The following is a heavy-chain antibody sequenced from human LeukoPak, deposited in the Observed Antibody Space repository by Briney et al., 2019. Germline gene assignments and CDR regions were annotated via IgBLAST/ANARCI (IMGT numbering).Heavy chain of an antibody. Sequence: PSETLSLTCTVSGGFISSYYWSWIRQLPGKGLEWIGYIYYTGNTNYNPSLKSRVTISVDTSKNQFSLNLSSVTAADTAIYYCARLGGATSPFGYWGQGTLVTVSS. CDR3: ARLGGATSPFGY. J-gene: IGHJ4*02. V-gene: IGHV4-59*08. CDR1: GGFISSYY. D-gene: IGHD1-26*01. CDR2: IYYTGNT.